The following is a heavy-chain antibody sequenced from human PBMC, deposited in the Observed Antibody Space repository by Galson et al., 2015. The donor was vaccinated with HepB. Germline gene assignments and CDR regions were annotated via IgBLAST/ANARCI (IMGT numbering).Heavy chain of an antibody. J-gene: IGHJ3*02. Sequence: SYGMHWVRQAPGKGLEWVAVISYDGSNKYYADSVKGRFTISRDNSKNTLYLQMNSLRAEDTAVYYCAKLESPLVVVPAAAPDDAFDIWGQGTMVTVSS. V-gene: IGHV3-30*18. CDR3: AKLESPLVVVPAAAPDDAFDI. CDR2: ISYDGSNK. CDR1: SYG. D-gene: IGHD2-2*01.